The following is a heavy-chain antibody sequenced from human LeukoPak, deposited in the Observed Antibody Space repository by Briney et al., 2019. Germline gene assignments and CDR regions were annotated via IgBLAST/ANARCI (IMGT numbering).Heavy chain of an antibody. CDR2: MNPNSGNT. J-gene: IGHJ6*03. V-gene: IGHV1-8*03. CDR1: GYTFTSYD. Sequence: ASMKVSCKASGYTFTSYDINWVRQATGQGLEWMGWMNPNSGNTGYAQKFQGRVTITRNTSISTAYMELSSLRSEDTAVYYCARWIDYDSSGSYYYYMDVWGKGTTVTVSS. CDR3: ARWIDYDSSGSYYYYMDV. D-gene: IGHD3-22*01.